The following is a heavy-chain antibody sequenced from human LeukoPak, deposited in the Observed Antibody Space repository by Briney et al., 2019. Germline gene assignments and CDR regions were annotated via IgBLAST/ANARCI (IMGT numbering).Heavy chain of an antibody. CDR3: ARRGPYRNGWDSWHFDY. J-gene: IGHJ4*02. CDR2: IYPGDSDI. D-gene: IGHD6-19*01. Sequence: PGESLKISCKGSGYSFTNYWIGWVRQMPGQGLEWMGVIYPGDSDIRRSPSFQGQVTISADQPIRTAYLQWSSLKASDTAMYYCARRGPYRNGWDSWHFDYWGQGILVTVSS. V-gene: IGHV5-51*01. CDR1: GYSFTNYW.